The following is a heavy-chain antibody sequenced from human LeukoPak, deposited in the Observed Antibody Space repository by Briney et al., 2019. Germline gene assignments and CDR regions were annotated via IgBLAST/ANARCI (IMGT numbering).Heavy chain of an antibody. CDR3: AKHVSGSLFYFDY. CDR1: GFTFRNCA. D-gene: IGHD3-10*01. V-gene: IGHV3-23*01. CDR2: ISGTGYNT. J-gene: IGHJ4*02. Sequence: GGSLRLSCAASGFTFRNCAMSWVRQAPGKGLEWVSGISGTGYNTYYADSVKGRFTISRDNSKNTLYLQMNSLGAEDTAVYYCAKHVSGSLFYFDYWGRRTLVTVSS.